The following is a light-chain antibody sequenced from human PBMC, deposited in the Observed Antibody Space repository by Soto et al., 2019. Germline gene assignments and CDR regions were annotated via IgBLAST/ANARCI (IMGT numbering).Light chain of an antibody. Sequence: QSALTQPPSASGSPGQSVTISCTGTSSDVGNYNYVSWYQQHPGKAPKLMTYEVSKRPSGVPDRFSGSKSGNTASLTVSGLQSEDEADYYCSSNAGSIIVVFGGGTKLTVL. CDR1: SSDVGNYNY. CDR2: EVS. CDR3: SSNAGSIIVV. J-gene: IGLJ2*01. V-gene: IGLV2-8*01.